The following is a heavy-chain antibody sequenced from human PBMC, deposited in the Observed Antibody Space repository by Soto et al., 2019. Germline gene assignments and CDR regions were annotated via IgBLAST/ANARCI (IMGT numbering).Heavy chain of an antibody. V-gene: IGHV3-48*02. J-gene: IGHJ4*02. CDR1: GFTFSSYS. CDR3: ARGAAAGTSRFDY. CDR2: ISSSGTTI. Sequence: GGSLRLSCAASGFTFSSYSMSWVRQDPGKGLEWVAYISSSGTTIYYADSVKGRFTISRDNGKNSLYLQMNGLIDDDTAVYYCARGAAAGTSRFDYWGQGTLVTVSS. D-gene: IGHD6-25*01.